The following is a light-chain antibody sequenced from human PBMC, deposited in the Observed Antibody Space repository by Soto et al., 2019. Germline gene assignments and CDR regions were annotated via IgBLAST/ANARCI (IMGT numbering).Light chain of an antibody. CDR2: DGS. J-gene: IGKJ1*01. V-gene: IGKV1-5*01. CDR3: QQYNTFST. CDR1: QTISSW. Sequence: DIQRTQSPSTLSASLGDGVTITCRASQTISSWLAWYQQKPGKAPKLLIYDGSTLESGVPSRFSGSGSGTEFTLTISSLQPDDFATYYCQQYNTFSTFGQGTKVDIK.